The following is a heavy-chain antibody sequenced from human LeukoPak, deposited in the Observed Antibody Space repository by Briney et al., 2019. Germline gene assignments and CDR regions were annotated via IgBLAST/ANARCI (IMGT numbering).Heavy chain of an antibody. CDR3: AASYGDLYYYYYGMDV. V-gene: IGHV4-31*03. D-gene: IGHD7-27*01. CDR2: IYYSGST. J-gene: IGHJ6*04. CDR1: GGSISSGGYY. Sequence: SQTLSLTCTVSGGSISSGGYYWGWIRQHPGKGLEWLGYIYYSGSTYYNPSLKSRVTISVDTSKNQFSLKLSSVTAADTAVYYCAASYGDLYYYYYGMDVWGKGTTVTVSS.